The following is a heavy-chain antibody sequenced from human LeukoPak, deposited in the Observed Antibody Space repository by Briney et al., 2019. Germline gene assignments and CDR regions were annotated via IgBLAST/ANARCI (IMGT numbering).Heavy chain of an antibody. D-gene: IGHD1-26*01. CDR3: AREAQELVRDYYMDV. V-gene: IGHV3-30*01. CDR2: ISYDGSHT. J-gene: IGHJ6*03. CDR1: GFIFSNCA. Sequence: PGGSLRLSCAASGFIFSNCAMHWVRQAPGKGLEWVALISYDGSHTYYADSMKGRFTISRDNSSNVLYLQMTSLSGDDLAVYYCAREAQELVRDYYMDVWGKGTTVTVSS.